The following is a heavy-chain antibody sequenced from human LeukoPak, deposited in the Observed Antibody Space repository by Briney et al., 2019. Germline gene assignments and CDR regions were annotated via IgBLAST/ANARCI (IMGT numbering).Heavy chain of an antibody. Sequence: GASVKVSCKASGYTFTSYDINWVRQATGQGLEWMGWMNPNSGNTGYAQKFQGRVTMTRNTSISTAYMELSSLRSEDTAVYYCARGPLTVLLWFGELFRYYYMDVWGKGTTVTISS. D-gene: IGHD3-10*01. CDR3: ARGPLTVLLWFGELFRYYYMDV. J-gene: IGHJ6*03. V-gene: IGHV1-8*01. CDR1: GYTFTSYD. CDR2: MNPNSGNT.